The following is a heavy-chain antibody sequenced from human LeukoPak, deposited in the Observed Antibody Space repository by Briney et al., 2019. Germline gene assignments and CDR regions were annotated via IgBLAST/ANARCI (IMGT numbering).Heavy chain of an antibody. V-gene: IGHV1-2*02. D-gene: IGHD3-9*01. J-gene: IGHJ3*01. CDR3: ASKGDGSCDISHCQGALDF. CDR1: GYTFTDYY. Sequence: GASVKVSCKASGYTFTDYYIHWVRQAPGQGLEWMGWINPNSGDTNYAQNFQDRVTMTWDTSVSTAYMELTSLTSDDTAVYYCASKGDGSCDISHCQGALDFWGQGSMVTVSS. CDR2: INPNSGDT.